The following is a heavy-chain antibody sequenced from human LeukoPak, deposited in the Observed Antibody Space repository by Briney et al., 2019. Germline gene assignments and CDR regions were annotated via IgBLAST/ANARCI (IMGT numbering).Heavy chain of an antibody. D-gene: IGHD3-22*01. J-gene: IGHJ4*02. CDR2: INHSGST. CDR1: GGSISSYY. Sequence: SETLSLTCTVSGGSISSYYWSWIRQPPGKGLEWIGEINHSGSTNYNPSLKSRVTMSVDTSKNQFSLKLSSVTAADTAVYYCARGGYYYDSSGYYSLDYWGQGTLVTVSS. V-gene: IGHV4-59*12. CDR3: ARGGYYYDSSGYYSLDY.